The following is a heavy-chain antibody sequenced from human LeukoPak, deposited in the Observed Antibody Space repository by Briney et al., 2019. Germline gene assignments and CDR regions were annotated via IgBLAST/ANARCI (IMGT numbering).Heavy chain of an antibody. Sequence: GASVKVSCKASGYTFSGYYMHWVRQAPGQGLEWMGWINPNSGGTNYAQKFQGRVTMTRDTSISTAYMELSRLRSDDTAVYYCARDRGYCSGGSCQNFDYWGQGTPATVSS. D-gene: IGHD2-15*01. CDR3: ARDRGYCSGGSCQNFDY. V-gene: IGHV1-2*02. CDR1: GYTFSGYY. J-gene: IGHJ4*02. CDR2: INPNSGGT.